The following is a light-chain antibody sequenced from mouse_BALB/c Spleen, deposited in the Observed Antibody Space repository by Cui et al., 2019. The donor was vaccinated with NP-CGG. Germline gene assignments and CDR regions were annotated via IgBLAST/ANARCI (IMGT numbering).Light chain of an antibody. CDR3: ALWYSNHWV. J-gene: IGLJ1*01. Sequence: AVVTQVSTLTTSPGETVTLTCRSSTWAVTTSNYANGVQEKPDHLFTGLIGGTNNRAPGVPARFSGSLIGNKAALTITGAQNEDEARYFCALWYSNHWVFGGGTKLTVL. CDR1: TWAVTTSNY. CDR2: GTN. V-gene: IGLV1*01.